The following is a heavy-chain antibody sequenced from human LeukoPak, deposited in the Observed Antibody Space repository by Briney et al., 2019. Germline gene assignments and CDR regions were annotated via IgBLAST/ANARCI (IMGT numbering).Heavy chain of an antibody. D-gene: IGHD3-22*01. CDR2: IYYSGST. J-gene: IGHJ6*02. Sequence: SQTLSLTCTVSGGSISSGGYYWSWIRQHPGKGLEWIGYIYYSGSTYYNPSLKSRVTISVDTSTNQFSLKLNSVTAADTAVYYCARAPRGESDAASGFYGVDVWGQGTTVTVSS. V-gene: IGHV4-31*03. CDR1: GGSISSGGYY. CDR3: ARAPRGESDAASGFYGVDV.